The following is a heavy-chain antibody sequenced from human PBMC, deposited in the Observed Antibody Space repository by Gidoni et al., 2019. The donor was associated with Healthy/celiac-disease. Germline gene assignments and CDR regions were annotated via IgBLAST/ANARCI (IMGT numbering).Heavy chain of an antibody. J-gene: IGHJ3*02. CDR3: ARDLGYCSGGSCHGGAFDI. Sequence: EVQLVESGGGLVKPGGSLRLSCAASGFTFSSYSMNWVRQAPGKGLEWVSSISSSSSYIYYADSVKGRFTISRDNAKNSLYLQMNSLRAEDTAVYYCARDLGYCSGGSCHGGAFDIWGQGTMVTVSS. D-gene: IGHD2-15*01. CDR1: GFTFSSYS. CDR2: ISSSSSYI. V-gene: IGHV3-21*01.